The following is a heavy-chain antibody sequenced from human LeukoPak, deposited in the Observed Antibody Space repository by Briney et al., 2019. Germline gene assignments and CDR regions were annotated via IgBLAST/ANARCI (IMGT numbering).Heavy chain of an antibody. D-gene: IGHD3-22*01. CDR2: IKQDGSER. Sequence: PGGSLRLSCAVSGFTFSSYWMSWVRQAPGKGLEWVANIKQDGSERYYVDSVKGRFTISRDNSKNTLYLQMNSLRAEDTAVYYCAKDATMIVVVPTQTGGPHDYWGQRTLVTVSS. CDR1: GFTFSSYW. CDR3: AKDATMIVVVPTQTGGPHDY. J-gene: IGHJ4*02. V-gene: IGHV3-7*03.